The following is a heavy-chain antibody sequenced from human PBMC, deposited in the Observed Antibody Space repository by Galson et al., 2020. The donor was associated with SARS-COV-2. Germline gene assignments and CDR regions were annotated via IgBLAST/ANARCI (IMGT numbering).Heavy chain of an antibody. D-gene: IGHD2-8*01. Sequence: SETLSLTCKAAGGPFSRSHYWAWIRQPAGKGLEYIGRVYESGSATYNPSLNSRATMSVDLSNNEFHLSLKSVTAADTAIYYCARDIGMMYFDSWGRGILVTVSS. CDR1: GGPFSRSHY. CDR2: VYESGSA. CDR3: ARDIGMMYFDS. J-gene: IGHJ4*02. V-gene: IGHV4-4*07.